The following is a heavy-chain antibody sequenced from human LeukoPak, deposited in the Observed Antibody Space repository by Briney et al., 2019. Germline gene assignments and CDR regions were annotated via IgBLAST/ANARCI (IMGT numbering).Heavy chain of an antibody. CDR3: AKDEKPNSGSYFFDY. J-gene: IGHJ4*02. D-gene: IGHD1-26*01. V-gene: IGHV3-30*18. Sequence: GGSLRLSCAASGFTFSSYGMHWVRRAPGKGLEWVAVISYDGSNKYYADSVKGRFTISRDNSKNTLYLQMNSLRAEDTAVYYCAKDEKPNSGSYFFDYWGQGTLVTVSS. CDR1: GFTFSSYG. CDR2: ISYDGSNK.